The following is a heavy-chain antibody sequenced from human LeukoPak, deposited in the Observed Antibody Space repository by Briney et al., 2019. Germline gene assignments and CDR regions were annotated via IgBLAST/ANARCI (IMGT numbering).Heavy chain of an antibody. V-gene: IGHV1-2*02. CDR1: GYTFTGYY. CDR2: INPNSGGT. J-gene: IGHJ4*02. CDR3: ARALDTAMVVDFDY. D-gene: IGHD5-18*01. Sequence: ASVKVSCKASGYTFTGYYMHWVRQAPGQGLEWMGWINPNSGGTNYAQKFQGRVTMTRDTSISTAYMELSRLRSDDTAVYYCARALDTAMVVDFDYWGQGTLVTVSS.